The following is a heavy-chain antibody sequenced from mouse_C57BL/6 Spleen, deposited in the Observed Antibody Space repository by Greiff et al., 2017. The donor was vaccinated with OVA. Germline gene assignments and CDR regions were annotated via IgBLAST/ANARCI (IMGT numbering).Heavy chain of an antibody. V-gene: IGHV7-3*01. CDR1: GFTFTDYY. D-gene: IGHD1-1*01. Sequence: EVKLMESGGGLVQPGGSLSLSCAASGFTFTDYYMSWVRQPPGKALEWLGFIRNKANGYTTEYSASVKGRFTISRDNSQSILYLQMNALRAEDSATYYCARWDYYGSSPYFDYWGQGTTLTVSS. J-gene: IGHJ2*01. CDR3: ARWDYYGSSPYFDY. CDR2: IRNKANGYTT.